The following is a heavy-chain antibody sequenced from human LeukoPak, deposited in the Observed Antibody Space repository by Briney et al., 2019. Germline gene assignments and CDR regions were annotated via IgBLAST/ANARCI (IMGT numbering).Heavy chain of an antibody. J-gene: IGHJ4*02. CDR2: IYYSGST. D-gene: IGHD2-21*01. Sequence: WETLSLTCTVSGGSISSYYWSWIRQPPGKGLEWIGYIYYSGSTNYNPSLKSRVTISVDTSKNQFSLKLSSVTAADTAVYYCARAFQDQGNFDYWGQGTLVTVSS. CDR1: GGSISSYY. CDR3: ARAFQDQGNFDY. V-gene: IGHV4-59*01.